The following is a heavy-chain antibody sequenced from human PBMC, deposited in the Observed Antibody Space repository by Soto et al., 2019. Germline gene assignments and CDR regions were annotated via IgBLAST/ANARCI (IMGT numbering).Heavy chain of an antibody. D-gene: IGHD3-16*01. CDR2: ISGSGGRT. J-gene: IGHJ3*02. V-gene: IGHV3-23*01. CDR3: AKGGYYSLFDI. Sequence: GGSLRLSCVAAGFPFSGYAMSWVRQTPGKGLEWVSGISGSGGRTYYADSVKGRFTISRDNSNNTLSLQMHSLRVEDTAVYFCAKGGYYSLFDIWGQGTMVTVSS. CDR1: GFPFSGYA.